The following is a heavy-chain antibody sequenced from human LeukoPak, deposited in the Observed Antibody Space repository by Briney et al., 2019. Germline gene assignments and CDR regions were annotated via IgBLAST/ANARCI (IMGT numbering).Heavy chain of an antibody. Sequence: GGSLRLSCAASGFPSSEHEMNWVRQAPGKGLEWVSYISSSGSDKYYPDSVRGRFTTSRDNAKNSLYLQMNSLRADDTAVYYCARRTSGAFAIWGQGTKVTVSS. J-gene: IGHJ3*02. CDR1: GFPSSEHE. CDR2: ISSSGSDK. V-gene: IGHV3-48*03. CDR3: ARRTSGAFAI.